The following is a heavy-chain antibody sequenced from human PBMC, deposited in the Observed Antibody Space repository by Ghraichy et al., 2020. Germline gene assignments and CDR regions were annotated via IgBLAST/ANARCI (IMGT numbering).Heavy chain of an antibody. J-gene: IGHJ2*01. CDR3: ARPRIASSFVEYFDL. CDR2: IYPGDSDT. CDR1: GYSFTSYW. V-gene: IGHV5-51*01. D-gene: IGHD6-13*01. Sequence: GESLNISCKGSGYSFTSYWIGWVRQMPGKGLEWMGIIYPGDSDTRYSPSFQGQVTISADKSISTAYLQWSSLKASDTAMYYCARPRIASSFVEYFDLWGRGTLVTVSS.